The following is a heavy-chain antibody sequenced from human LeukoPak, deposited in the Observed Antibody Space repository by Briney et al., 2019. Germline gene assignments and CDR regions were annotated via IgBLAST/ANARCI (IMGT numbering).Heavy chain of an antibody. D-gene: IGHD3-16*01. J-gene: IGHJ4*02. CDR1: GFTYSSYS. V-gene: IGHV3-21*01. Sequence: GSLRLSCAASGFTYSSYSMNCVRQALGKGLEWVSSISSSSSYIYYADSVKGRFTISRDNAKNSLYLQMNSLRAEDTAVYYCARDENLYSPDYWGQGTLVTVSS. CDR2: ISSSSSYI. CDR3: ARDENLYSPDY.